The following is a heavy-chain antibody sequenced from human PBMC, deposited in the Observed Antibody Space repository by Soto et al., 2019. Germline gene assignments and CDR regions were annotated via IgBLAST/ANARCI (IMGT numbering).Heavy chain of an antibody. CDR1: GFSLTSGVVG. V-gene: IGHV2-5*01. Sequence: QITLKESGPTLVKPTQTLTLTCTFSGFSLTSGVVGVGWIRQPPGEALEWLALIYWNDEQYYNPSLRNRLTLTRVTSKTQVVLTMPNMDPVDTATYYCAHRLPGPSGYDVWGPGTTVTVSS. D-gene: IGHD6-13*01. CDR2: IYWNDEQ. CDR3: AHRLPGPSGYDV. J-gene: IGHJ6*02.